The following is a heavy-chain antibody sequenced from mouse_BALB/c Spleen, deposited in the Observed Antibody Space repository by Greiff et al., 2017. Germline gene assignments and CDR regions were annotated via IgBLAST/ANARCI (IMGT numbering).Heavy chain of an antibody. CDR1: GFTFSSFG. Sequence: EVQLVESGGGLVQPGGSRKLSCAASGFTFSSFGMHWVRQAPEKGLEWVAYISSGSSTIYYADTVKGRFTISRDNPKNTLFLQMTSLRSEDTAMYYCARYSYPYAMDYWGQGTSVTVSS. J-gene: IGHJ4*01. V-gene: IGHV5-17*02. CDR3: ARYSYPYAMDY. CDR2: ISSGSSTI. D-gene: IGHD3-3*01.